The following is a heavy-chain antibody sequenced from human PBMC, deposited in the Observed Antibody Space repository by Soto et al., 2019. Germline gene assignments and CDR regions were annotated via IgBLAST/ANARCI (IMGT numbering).Heavy chain of an antibody. V-gene: IGHV1-18*01. CDR3: ARRDASSKPADMRGGEGYYYGMDV. J-gene: IGHJ6*02. D-gene: IGHD2-2*01. CDR2: ISAYNGNT. CDR1: GYTFTSYG. Sequence: ASLEVSCKASGYTFTSYGISWVRQAPGQGLEWMGWISAYNGNTNYAQKLQGRVTMTTDTSTSTAYMELRSLRSDDTAVYYCARRDASSKPADMRGGEGYYYGMDVWGQGTTVTVSS.